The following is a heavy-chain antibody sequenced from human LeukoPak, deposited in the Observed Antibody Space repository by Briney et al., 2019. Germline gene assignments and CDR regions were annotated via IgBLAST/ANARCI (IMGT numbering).Heavy chain of an antibody. CDR2: ISSSSSYI. Sequence: GGSLRLSCAASGFTFSSYSMNWVRQAPGKGLEWVSSISSSSSYIYYADSVKGRFTISRDNAKNTLYLQMNSLRAEDTAVYYCARVALYYDSSGFSFDPWGQGTLVTVSS. J-gene: IGHJ5*02. V-gene: IGHV3-21*01. CDR3: ARVALYYDSSGFSFDP. D-gene: IGHD3-22*01. CDR1: GFTFSSYS.